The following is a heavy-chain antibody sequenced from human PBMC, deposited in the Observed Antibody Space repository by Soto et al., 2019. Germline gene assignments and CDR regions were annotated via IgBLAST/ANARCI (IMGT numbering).Heavy chain of an antibody. CDR3: ASDRYSSSWTGYYYYYGMDV. Sequence: QVQLVQSGAEVKKPGSSVKVSCKASGGTFSSYAISWVRQAPGQGLEWMGGIIPIFGTANYAQKFQGRVTITADESTSTAYMELSSLRSEDTAVYYCASDRYSSSWTGYYYYYGMDVWGQGTTVTVSS. D-gene: IGHD6-13*01. CDR2: IIPIFGTA. J-gene: IGHJ6*02. CDR1: GGTFSSYA. V-gene: IGHV1-69*01.